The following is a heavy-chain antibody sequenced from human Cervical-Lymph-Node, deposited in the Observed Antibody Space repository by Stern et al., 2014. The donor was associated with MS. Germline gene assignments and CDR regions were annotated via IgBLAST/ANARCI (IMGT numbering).Heavy chain of an antibody. J-gene: IGHJ4*02. CDR1: GYRFSNYW. CDR2: AEPSDSDI. CDR3: ARLYCSSTSCYSKIDY. Sequence: EVQLVQSGAEVKKPGESLKISCKGSGYRFSNYWIVWVRQMPGKGLEWMGGAEPSDSDIKYSPSFQGQVTISDDKSISTAYLQWSSLKASDTAMYYCARLYCSSTSCYSKIDYWGQGTLVTVSS. V-gene: IGHV5-51*03. D-gene: IGHD2-2*01.